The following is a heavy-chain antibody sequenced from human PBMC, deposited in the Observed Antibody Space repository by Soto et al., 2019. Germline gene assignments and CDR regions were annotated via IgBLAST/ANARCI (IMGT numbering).Heavy chain of an antibody. CDR1: GFSLSNARMG. D-gene: IGHD5-18*01. J-gene: IGHJ6*02. CDR2: IFSNDEK. V-gene: IGHV2-26*01. CDR3: ARLRGSGYRYDYYYYGMEV. Sequence: QVTLKESGPVLVKPTETLTLTCTVSGFSLSNARMGVSWIRQPPGKALEWLAHIFSNDEKSYSTLLKSRLTTSKDTSKSQMVLTMTSRDNVDTATYYCARLRGSGYRYDYYYYGMEVWGQGTTVTVSS.